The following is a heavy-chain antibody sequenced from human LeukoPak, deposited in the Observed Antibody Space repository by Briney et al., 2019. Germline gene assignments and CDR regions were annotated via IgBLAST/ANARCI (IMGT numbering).Heavy chain of an antibody. V-gene: IGHV4-59*01. J-gene: IGHJ6*02. Sequence: SETLSLTCSVSGGSISSYYWNWIRQPPGKGLEWIGNIYYSGSTSYNPSLKSRVTISVDTSKNQLSLNLTSVTAADTAVYYCARADYSYYGMDVWGQGTTVTVSS. CDR1: GGSISSYY. D-gene: IGHD3-10*01. CDR2: IYYSGST. CDR3: ARADYSYYGMDV.